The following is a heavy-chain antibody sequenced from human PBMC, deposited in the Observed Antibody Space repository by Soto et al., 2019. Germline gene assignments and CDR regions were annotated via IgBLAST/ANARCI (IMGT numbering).Heavy chain of an antibody. V-gene: IGHV3-23*01. CDR2: ISGSGGST. CDR3: AKDEVGAIYYSYCGMDV. Sequence: EVPLLESGGGLVQPGGSLRLSCAASGFTFSSYAMSWVRQAPGKGLEWVSAISGSGGSTYYADSVKGRFTISRDNSKSTLYLQMNSLRAEDTAVYYCAKDEVGAIYYSYCGMDVWGQGTTVTVSS. J-gene: IGHJ6*02. D-gene: IGHD1-26*01. CDR1: GFTFSSYA.